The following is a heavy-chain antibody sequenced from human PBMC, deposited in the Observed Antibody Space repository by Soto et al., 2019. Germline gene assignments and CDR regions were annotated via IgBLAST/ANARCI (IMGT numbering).Heavy chain of an antibody. J-gene: IGHJ4*02. CDR1: GFPFSIYS. D-gene: IGHD6-19*01. V-gene: IGHV3-48*02. CDR3: ARSVEGNFDY. Sequence: EVQLVESGGGLVQPGGSLRLSCAASGFPFSIYSMNWVRQAPGKGLECSSYITSDTNTIKYADSVKGRFTISRDNAKNLVYLQMNSLRDEDTAVYFCARSVEGNFDYWGQGTVVTVSS. CDR2: ITSDTNTI.